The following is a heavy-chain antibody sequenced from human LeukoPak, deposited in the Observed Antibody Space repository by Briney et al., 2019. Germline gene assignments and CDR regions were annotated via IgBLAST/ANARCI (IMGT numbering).Heavy chain of an antibody. V-gene: IGHV1-2*02. D-gene: IGHD4-17*01. J-gene: IGHJ4*02. CDR1: GYTFSDYF. CDR3: ARNYGHNSKYFDF. CDR2: ISPEGGDT. Sequence: ASVKVSCKASGYTFSDYFMHWVRQAPGQGLEWMGWISPEGGDTHYAQRFQGRVTMTRDTTISTAYMELTSLSSDDTAVYYCARNYGHNSKYFDFWCQRTLVTVSS.